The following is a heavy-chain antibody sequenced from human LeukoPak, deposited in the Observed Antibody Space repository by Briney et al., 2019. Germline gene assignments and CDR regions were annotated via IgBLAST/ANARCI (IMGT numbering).Heavy chain of an antibody. D-gene: IGHD2-15*01. J-gene: IGHJ5*02. CDR3: ARHQGYCSGGSCLNWFDP. Sequence: SETLSLTCTVSGGSISIYYWSWVRQPPGKGLEWIGYVYDSGSTYYNPSLKSRVTISVDTSKNQFSLKLSSVTAADTAVYYCARHQGYCSGGSCLNWFDPWGQGTLVTVSS. CDR1: GGSISIYY. V-gene: IGHV4-59*04. CDR2: VYDSGST.